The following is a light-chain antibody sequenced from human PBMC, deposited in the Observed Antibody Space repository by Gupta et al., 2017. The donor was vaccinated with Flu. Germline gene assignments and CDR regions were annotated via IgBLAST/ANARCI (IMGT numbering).Light chain of an antibody. CDR3: QQYYSTPLT. CDR2: GAS. CDR1: QSVLYSSNDKNY. V-gene: IGKV4-1*01. J-gene: IGKJ1*01. Sequence: DIVMTQSPDSLAVSLGARATINCKSSQSVLYSSNDKNYLPWYQQKPGQPPKLLIYGASTRESGVPDRFSGSGSGTDFTLTISGLQAEDLAVYYCQQYYSTPLTFGQGTKVEIK.